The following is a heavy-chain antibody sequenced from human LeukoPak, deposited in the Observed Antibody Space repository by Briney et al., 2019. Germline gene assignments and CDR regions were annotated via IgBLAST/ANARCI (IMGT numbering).Heavy chain of an antibody. J-gene: IGHJ4*02. D-gene: IGHD3-16*02. CDR2: INHSGST. Sequence: PPETLSLTCAVYGGSFSGYYWSWIRQPPGKGLEWIGEINHSGSTNYNPSLKSRVTISVDTSKNQFSLKLSSVTAADTAVYYCARTRAYTFGGVIVRGTYDYWGQGTLVTVSS. CDR1: GGSFSGYY. CDR3: ARTRAYTFGGVIVRGTYDY. V-gene: IGHV4-34*01.